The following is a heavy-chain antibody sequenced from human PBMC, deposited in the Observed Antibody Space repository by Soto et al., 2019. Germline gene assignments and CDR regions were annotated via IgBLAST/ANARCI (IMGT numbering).Heavy chain of an antibody. CDR2: ITYTGVST. J-gene: IGHJ4*02. D-gene: IGHD3-22*01. CDR3: AKLYIGTPIRTNCYDTLGFDD. CDR1: EFSFDDYA. Sequence: GGSLRLSCAASEFSFDDYAMSWVRQAPGKGLEWVSSITYTGVSTYYADSVKGRFTISRDNSRDTLFLQMNSLRAEDTAVYYCAKLYIGTPIRTNCYDTLGFDDWGQGTLVTVSS. V-gene: IGHV3-23*01.